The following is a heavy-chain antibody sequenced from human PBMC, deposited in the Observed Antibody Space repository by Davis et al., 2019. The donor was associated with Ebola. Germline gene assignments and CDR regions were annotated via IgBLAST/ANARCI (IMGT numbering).Heavy chain of an antibody. D-gene: IGHD3-3*01. V-gene: IGHV3-74*01. Sequence: GESLKISCAASGFIFSSYWMHWVRQAPGKGLVWVSRLNSDGSTTNYADSVKGRFTISRDNAKNTLYLQVNNLRAEDTAVYYCAKRQGVGGAIDYWGQGTRVTVSS. CDR1: GFIFSSYW. CDR2: LNSDGSTT. J-gene: IGHJ4*02. CDR3: AKRQGVGGAIDY.